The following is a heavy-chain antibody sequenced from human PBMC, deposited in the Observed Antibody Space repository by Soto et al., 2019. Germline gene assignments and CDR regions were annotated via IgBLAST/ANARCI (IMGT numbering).Heavy chain of an antibody. Sequence: PGESLKISCKNSGYRFTSYWIAWVRQMPGKGLEWMGIIYPTDSDTRYSPSFEGQVTTSADKSISTSYLYWSSLKASDTAIYYCANTDSVWHQFDNCGQGTLVTVYS. CDR2: IYPTDSDT. J-gene: IGHJ4*02. V-gene: IGHV5-51*01. CDR3: ANTDSVWHQFDN. CDR1: GYRFTSYW. D-gene: IGHD3-22*01.